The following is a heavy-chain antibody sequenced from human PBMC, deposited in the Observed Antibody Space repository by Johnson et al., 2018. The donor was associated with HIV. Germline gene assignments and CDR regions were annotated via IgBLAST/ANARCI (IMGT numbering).Heavy chain of an antibody. CDR1: GFTFEDYA. CDR2: LSWNRHTL. D-gene: IGHD3-16*02. CDR3: ARDQLGSKFELSFYAFDM. Sequence: VQLVESGGGLVQPGGSLRLSCAASGFTFEDYAMLLVRQTPGKGPEWISGLSWNRHTLGYAASVKCRFTISGDNAKGYLYLQMDSLRPEDTAFYYCARDQLGSKFELSFYAFDMWGQGTLVTVSS. J-gene: IGHJ3*02. V-gene: IGHV3-9*01.